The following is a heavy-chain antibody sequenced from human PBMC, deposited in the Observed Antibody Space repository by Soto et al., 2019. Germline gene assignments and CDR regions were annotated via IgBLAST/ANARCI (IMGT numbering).Heavy chain of an antibody. CDR2: ISWNSGSI. CDR3: AKAVALNYYYYYMDV. D-gene: IGHD2-15*01. Sequence: GGSLRLSCAASGFTFDDYAMHWVRQAPGKGLEWVSGISWNSGSIGYADSVKGRFTISRDNAKNSLYLQMNSLRAEDTALYYCAKAVALNYYYYYMDVWGKGTTVTVSS. V-gene: IGHV3-9*01. J-gene: IGHJ6*03. CDR1: GFTFDDYA.